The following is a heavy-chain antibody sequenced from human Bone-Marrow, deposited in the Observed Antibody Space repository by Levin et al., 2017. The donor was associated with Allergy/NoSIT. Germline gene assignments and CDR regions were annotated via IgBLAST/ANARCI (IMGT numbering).Heavy chain of an antibody. CDR2: IFPGDSDT. D-gene: IGHD3-10*02. V-gene: IGHV5-51*01. J-gene: IGHJ4*02. Sequence: GESLKISCEGSGYSFPNYWIGWVRQMPGKGLEWMGIIFPGDSDTRYSPSFQSQVTIPADKSINTAYLQWNRLRASDTGIYYCVRQLWGRTCSNAVTTFGLGFWGQGTLFTVSS. CDR1: GYSFPNYW. CDR3: VRQLWGRTCSNAVTTFGLGF.